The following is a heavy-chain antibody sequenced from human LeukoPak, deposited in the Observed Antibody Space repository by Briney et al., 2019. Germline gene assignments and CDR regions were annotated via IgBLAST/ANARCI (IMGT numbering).Heavy chain of an antibody. Sequence: PSETLSLTCTVSGGSISSHYWSWIRQPPGKGLEWIGYICYSGSTNYNPSLKSRVTISVDTSKNQFSLKLSSVTAADTAVYYCARAVPDRYSSSWYLYYYYYMDVWGKGTTVTVSS. CDR2: ICYSGST. V-gene: IGHV4-59*11. J-gene: IGHJ6*03. CDR1: GGSISSHY. D-gene: IGHD6-13*01. CDR3: ARAVPDRYSSSWYLYYYYYMDV.